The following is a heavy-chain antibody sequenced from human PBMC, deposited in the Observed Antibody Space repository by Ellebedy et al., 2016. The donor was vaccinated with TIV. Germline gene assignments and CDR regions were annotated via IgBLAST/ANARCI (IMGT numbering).Heavy chain of an antibody. J-gene: IGHJ4*02. V-gene: IGHV1-69*13. D-gene: IGHD3-22*01. Sequence: AASVKVSCKASGGSFSKNAVTWLRHAPGQGLEWMGGIIPISDSANYAHQFQGRVTIIADRSTSTATLELRSLRSDDTAVYYCAASSFYGTMILHWGQGTLVTVSS. CDR2: IIPISDSA. CDR3: AASSFYGTMILH. CDR1: GGSFSKNA.